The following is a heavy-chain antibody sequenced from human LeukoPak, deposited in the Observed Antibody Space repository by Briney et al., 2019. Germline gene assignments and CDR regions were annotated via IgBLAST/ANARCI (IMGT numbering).Heavy chain of an antibody. CDR3: ARRVKWIQLWLPGVCDY. D-gene: IGHD5-18*01. CDR2: IYYSGST. V-gene: IGHV4-39*01. J-gene: IGHJ4*02. Sequence: SETLSLTCTVSGGSISSSYYWGWIRQPPGKGLEWIGSIYYSGSTYYNPSLKSRVTISVDTSKNQFSLKLSSVTAADTAVYYCARRVKWIQLWLPGVCDYWGQGTLVTVSS. CDR1: GGSISSSYY.